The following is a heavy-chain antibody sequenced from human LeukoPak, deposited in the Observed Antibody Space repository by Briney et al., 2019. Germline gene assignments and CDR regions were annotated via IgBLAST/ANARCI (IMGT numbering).Heavy chain of an antibody. CDR1: GFTFSTYA. Sequence: GGSLRLSXAASGFTFSTYAMHWVRQAPGKGLEYVSAISDNGGSTFYANSVKGRFTISRDNSKNTLYLQMGSLRAEDMAVYYCARDLAARVSPTIWGQGTMVTVSS. CDR2: ISDNGGST. V-gene: IGHV3-64*01. J-gene: IGHJ3*02. CDR3: ARDLAARVSPTI. D-gene: IGHD6-6*01.